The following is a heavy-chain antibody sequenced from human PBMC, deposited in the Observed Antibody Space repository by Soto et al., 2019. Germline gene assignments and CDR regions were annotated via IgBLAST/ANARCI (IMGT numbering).Heavy chain of an antibody. V-gene: IGHV3-74*01. D-gene: IGHD1-26*01. CDR3: ARDFGEVGATAVYDI. CDR1: GFSFSLYW. Sequence: GGSLRLSCAASGFSFSLYWMHWVRQAPGKGLVWVSRINGDGSDTSYGDSVKGRFTTSRDNAKNTLYLHMNGLGAEDTAVYYCARDFGEVGATAVYDIWGQGTMVTVSS. J-gene: IGHJ3*02. CDR2: INGDGSDT.